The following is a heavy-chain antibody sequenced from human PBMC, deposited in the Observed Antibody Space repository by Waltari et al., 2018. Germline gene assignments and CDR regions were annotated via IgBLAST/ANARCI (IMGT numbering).Heavy chain of an antibody. CDR3: ATDCEVRGDLDY. Sequence: QVQLVQSGAEVKKPGASVKVSCKVSGYTLTELSMHWVRQAPGKGLEWMGGFDPEDGETSDAQKFQGRGTMTEDTSTDTAYMELSSLRSEDTAVYYCATDCEVRGDLDYWGQGTLVTVSS. CDR1: GYTLTELS. D-gene: IGHD2-21*02. V-gene: IGHV1-24*01. CDR2: FDPEDGET. J-gene: IGHJ4*02.